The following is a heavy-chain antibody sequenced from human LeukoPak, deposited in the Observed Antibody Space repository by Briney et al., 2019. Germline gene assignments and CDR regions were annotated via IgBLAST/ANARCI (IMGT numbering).Heavy chain of an antibody. CDR1: GFTFSSYT. CDR3: ARRGDYSSSPPFGY. V-gene: IGHV3-21*01. D-gene: IGHD6-6*01. CDR2: ISNNGNYI. J-gene: IGHJ4*02. Sequence: GGSLRLSCAASGFTFSSYTMKWVRQAPGKGLEWVSSISNNGNYIYYADSVKGRFTISRDNAKDSLYLQMNSLRAEDTAVYYCARRGDYSSSPPFGYWGQGTLVTVSS.